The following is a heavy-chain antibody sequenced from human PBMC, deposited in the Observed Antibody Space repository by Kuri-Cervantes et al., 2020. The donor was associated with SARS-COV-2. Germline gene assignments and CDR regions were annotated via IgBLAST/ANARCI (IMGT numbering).Heavy chain of an antibody. CDR3: ARSYDFWSGPSGSAFDI. V-gene: IGHV1-69*13. CDR2: IIPIFGTA. CDR1: GGTFSSYA. Sequence: SVNVSCKASGGTFSSYAISWVRQAPGQGLEWMGRIIPIFGTANYAQKFQGRVTITADESTSTAYMELSSLGSEDTDVYYCARSYDFWSGPSGSAFDIWGQGTMVTVSS. J-gene: IGHJ3*02. D-gene: IGHD3-3*01.